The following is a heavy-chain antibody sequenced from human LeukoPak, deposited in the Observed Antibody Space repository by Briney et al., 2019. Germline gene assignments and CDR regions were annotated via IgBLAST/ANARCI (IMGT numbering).Heavy chain of an antibody. D-gene: IGHD6-19*01. CDR2: IIPIFGTA. Sequence: ASVKVSCKASGGTFSSYAISWVRQAPGQGLEWMGRIIPIFGTANYAQKFQGRVTITTDESTSTAYMELSSLRSEDTAVYYCARDEAFGQWLAPGDCWGQGTLVTVSS. CDR1: GGTFSSYA. CDR3: ARDEAFGQWLAPGDC. J-gene: IGHJ4*02. V-gene: IGHV1-69*05.